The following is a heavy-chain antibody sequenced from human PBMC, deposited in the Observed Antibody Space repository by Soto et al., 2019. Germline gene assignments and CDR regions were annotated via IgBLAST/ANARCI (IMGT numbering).Heavy chain of an antibody. Sequence: GGSLRLSCAASGFTFSHYELNWVRQARGKGLEWVSYISGSGRTKSYADSVRGRFTISRDNANNSLFLQMNSLRGEDTAVYYCARDHEYTSGWSHGMDVWGQGTTVTVSS. CDR2: ISGSGRTK. CDR1: GFTFSHYE. CDR3: ARDHEYTSGWSHGMDV. D-gene: IGHD6-19*01. V-gene: IGHV3-48*03. J-gene: IGHJ6*02.